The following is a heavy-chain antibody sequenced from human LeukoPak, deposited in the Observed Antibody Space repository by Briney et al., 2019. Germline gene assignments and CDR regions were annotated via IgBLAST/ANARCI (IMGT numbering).Heavy chain of an antibody. D-gene: IGHD6-19*01. CDR2: INHSGST. CDR1: GGSFSGYY. V-gene: IGHV4-34*01. Sequence: SETLSLTCAVYGGSFSGYYWSWIRQPPGKGLEWIGEINHSGSTNYNPSLKSRVTISVDTSKNQFSLKLSSVTAADTAVHYCARLGIAVSYDAFDIWGQGTMVTVSS. J-gene: IGHJ3*02. CDR3: ARLGIAVSYDAFDI.